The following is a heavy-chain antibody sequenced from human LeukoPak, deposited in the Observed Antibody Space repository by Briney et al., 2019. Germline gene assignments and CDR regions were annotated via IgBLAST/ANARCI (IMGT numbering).Heavy chain of an antibody. J-gene: IGHJ5*02. CDR3: ARDRPKVVAAIPRFDP. D-gene: IGHD2-15*01. V-gene: IGHV1-18*04. CDR2: ISAYNGNT. Sequence: GASGKVSCKASGYTFTSYGISWVRQAPGQGLEWMGWISAYNGNTNYAQKLQGRVTMTTDTSTSTAYMELRSLRSDDTAVYYCARDRPKVVAAIPRFDPWGQGTLVTVSS. CDR1: GYTFTSYG.